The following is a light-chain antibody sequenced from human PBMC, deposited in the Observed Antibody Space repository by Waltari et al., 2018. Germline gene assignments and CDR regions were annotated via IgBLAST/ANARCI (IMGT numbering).Light chain of an antibody. CDR1: QSVGSS. J-gene: IGKJ4*01. V-gene: IGKV3-11*01. CDR2: DAS. CDR3: QQRSNWPPFT. Sequence: EIVLTQSPATLSLFPGERATLSCRASQSVGSSLPWYQQRPGQAPRLLIYDASNRATGIPARFSGSGSGTDFTLTISSLEPEDFAVYYCQQRSNWPPFTFGGGTKVEIK.